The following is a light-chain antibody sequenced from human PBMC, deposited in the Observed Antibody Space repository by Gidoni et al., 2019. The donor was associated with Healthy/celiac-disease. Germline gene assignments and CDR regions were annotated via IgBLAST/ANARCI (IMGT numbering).Light chain of an antibody. CDR2: QDS. CDR1: KLGDKY. V-gene: IGLV3-1*01. J-gene: IGLJ2*01. CDR3: QAWDSSTVV. Sequence: SSELPQPPLVSVSSGQTASITCSGDKLGDKYACWYQQKPGQSPVLVIYQDSKRPSGIPERFSGSNAGNTATLTISGTQAMDEADYYCQAWDSSTVVFGGGTKLTVL.